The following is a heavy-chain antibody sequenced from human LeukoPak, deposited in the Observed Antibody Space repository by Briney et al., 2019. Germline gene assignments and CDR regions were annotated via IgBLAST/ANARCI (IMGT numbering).Heavy chain of an antibody. D-gene: IGHD3-22*01. Sequence: PSEALSLTCTVSGGSISSYYWSWLRQPPGKGLDWIGYIYYSGSTNYNPSLKSRVTISVDTSKNQFSLKLSSVTAADTAVYYCAASSSGYYWAAFDIWGQGTMVTASS. J-gene: IGHJ3*02. CDR3: AASSSGYYWAAFDI. CDR1: GGSISSYY. V-gene: IGHV4-59*01. CDR2: IYYSGST.